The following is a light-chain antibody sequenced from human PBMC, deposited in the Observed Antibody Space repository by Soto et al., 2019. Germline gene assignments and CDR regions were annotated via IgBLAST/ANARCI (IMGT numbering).Light chain of an antibody. CDR2: KAS. CDR3: QHYNSYSEA. CDR1: QTISSW. Sequence: DIQLTQSPSTLSGSVGDRVTITCRASQTISSWLAWYQQKPGKDPKLLIYKASTLQSGVPSRCSGSGSGSEFTLTIRSLQPDDFATDYCQHYNSYSEAFGQGTKVDIK. V-gene: IGKV1-5*03. J-gene: IGKJ1*01.